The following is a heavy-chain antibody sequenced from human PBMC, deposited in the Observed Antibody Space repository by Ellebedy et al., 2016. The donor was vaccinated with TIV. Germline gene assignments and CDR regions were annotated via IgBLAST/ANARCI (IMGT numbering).Heavy chain of an antibody. J-gene: IGHJ5*02. V-gene: IGHV4-59*01. CDR1: GGSISTSY. CDR2: ISYSGST. CDR3: ARVIRARFDP. Sequence: SETLSLTCTVSGGSISTSYWSWIRQPPGKGLEWIGYISYSGSTNYNPSLKRRIAISVATSKTQFSLPLSSVTAADTAVYYCARVIRARFDPWGQGTLVTVSS.